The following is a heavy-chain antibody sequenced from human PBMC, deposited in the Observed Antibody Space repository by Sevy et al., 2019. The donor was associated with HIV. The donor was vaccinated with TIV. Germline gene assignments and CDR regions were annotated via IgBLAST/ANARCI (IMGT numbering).Heavy chain of an antibody. Sequence: GGSLRLSCVGSGFTFGSYSMTWVRQAPGKGLEWVSNIGGSGITSDYSDSVKGRFTVSRDNSMNTVYLQMNNLRAEDTAMYYCVKCGKGDTTGEDFWGQGTMVTVSS. CDR2: IGGSGITS. CDR1: GFTFGSYS. D-gene: IGHD3-10*01. CDR3: VKCGKGDTTGEDF. J-gene: IGHJ4*02. V-gene: IGHV3-23*01.